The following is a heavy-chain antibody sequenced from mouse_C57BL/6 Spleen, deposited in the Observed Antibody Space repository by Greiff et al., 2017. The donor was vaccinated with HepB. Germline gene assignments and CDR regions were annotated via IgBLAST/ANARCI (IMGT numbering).Heavy chain of an antibody. CDR1: GFTFSSYG. Sequence: EVKLVESGGDLVKPGGSLKLSCAASGFTFSSYGMSWVRQTPDQRLEWVATISSGGSYTYYPDSVKGRFTISRDNAKNTLYLQMSSLKSEDTAMYYCARHIYYDYGYYAMDYWGQGTSVTVSS. D-gene: IGHD2-4*01. CDR3: ARHIYYDYGYYAMDY. CDR2: ISSGGSYT. V-gene: IGHV5-6*01. J-gene: IGHJ4*01.